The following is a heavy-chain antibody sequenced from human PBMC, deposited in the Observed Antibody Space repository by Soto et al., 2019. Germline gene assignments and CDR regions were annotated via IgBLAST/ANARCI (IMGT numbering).Heavy chain of an antibody. CDR3: AQEAVAAFKS. D-gene: IGHD2-15*01. J-gene: IGHJ4*02. Sequence: QVHLVQSGAEMKKPGSSVKVSCKVSGGDLTNSGISWVRQAPGQGLEWTGWIFPLLAMVDYSQQFQGRVTIHAEESTYTSFIYRGSLKSHDTAVYYCAQEAVAAFKSWGQGTLVIVSS. CDR2: IFPLLAMV. V-gene: IGHV1-69*04. CDR1: GGDLTNSG.